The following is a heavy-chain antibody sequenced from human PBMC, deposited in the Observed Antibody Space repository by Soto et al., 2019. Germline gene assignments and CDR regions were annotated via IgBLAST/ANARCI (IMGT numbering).Heavy chain of an antibody. CDR3: ASLGSGWYEGNDY. J-gene: IGHJ4*02. V-gene: IGHV3-11*06. D-gene: IGHD6-19*01. CDR2: ISSSSSYT. Sequence: QVQLVESGGGLVKPGGSLRLSCAASGFTFSDYYMSWIRQAPGKGLEWVSYISSSSSYTNYADSVKGRFTISRDNAKHSLYLQMNSLRAEDTAVYYCASLGSGWYEGNDYWGQGTLVTVSS. CDR1: GFTFSDYY.